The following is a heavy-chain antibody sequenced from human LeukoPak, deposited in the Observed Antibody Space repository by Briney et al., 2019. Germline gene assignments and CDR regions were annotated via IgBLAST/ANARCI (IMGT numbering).Heavy chain of an antibody. CDR3: IVFGDSNH. J-gene: IGHJ5*02. CDR2: IHTSGDT. Sequence: PSETLSLTCTVSGGSISSGDYYWSWIRQPPGKGLEWVSAIHTSGDTCYADSVKGRFTISRDTSKNTLYLQINSLRVEDTAVYYCIVFGDSNHWGQGTLVTVSS. D-gene: IGHD4-17*01. V-gene: IGHV3-53*01. CDR1: GGSISSGDYY.